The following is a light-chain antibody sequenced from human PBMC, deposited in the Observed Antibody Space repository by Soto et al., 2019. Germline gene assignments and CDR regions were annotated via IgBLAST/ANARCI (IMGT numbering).Light chain of an antibody. J-gene: IGKJ1*01. CDR3: QQYGSSFWT. V-gene: IGKV3-20*01. CDR1: QSVSSDY. CDR2: GAS. Sequence: IVLTHSPGTLSFSPGEIATLSFRASQSVSSDYLAWYQQKPGQAPRLLIYGASSRATGIPDRFSGSGSGTDFTLTISRLEPEDFAVYYCQQYGSSFWTFGQGTKVDIK.